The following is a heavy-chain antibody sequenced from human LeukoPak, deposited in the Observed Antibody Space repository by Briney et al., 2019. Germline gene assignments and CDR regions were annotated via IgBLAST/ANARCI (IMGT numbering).Heavy chain of an antibody. CDR3: ARELATGSGSWYVGAFDI. CDR2: IIPIFGTA. V-gene: IGHV1-69*13. Sequence: ASVKVSCKDSGGTFISYAISWVRQAPGQGLEWMGGIIPIFGTANYAQKFQGRVTITADESTSTAYMELSSLRSEDTAVYYCARELATGSGSWYVGAFDIWGQGTMVTVSS. CDR1: GGTFISYA. J-gene: IGHJ3*02. D-gene: IGHD6-13*01.